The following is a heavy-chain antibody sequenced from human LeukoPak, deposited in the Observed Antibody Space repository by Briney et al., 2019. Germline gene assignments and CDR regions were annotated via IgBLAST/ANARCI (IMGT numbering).Heavy chain of an antibody. D-gene: IGHD3-3*01. CDR1: GFTVSSND. CDR3: ASTVTIPTRAFDI. CDR2: IYTGGST. V-gene: IGHV3-66*01. J-gene: IGHJ3*02. Sequence: GGSLRLSCAASGFTVSSNDMSWVRQAPGKGLEWVSVIYTGGSTYYADSVKGRFTISRDNAKNSLYLQMNSLRAEDTAVYYCASTVTIPTRAFDIWGQGTMVTVSS.